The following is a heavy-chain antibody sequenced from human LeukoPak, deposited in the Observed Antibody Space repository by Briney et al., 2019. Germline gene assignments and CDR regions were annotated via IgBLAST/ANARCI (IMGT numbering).Heavy chain of an antibody. V-gene: IGHV1-8*03. CDR1: GYTFTSYD. CDR3: ARDHSSGWYWFDWFDP. J-gene: IGHJ5*02. Sequence: GASVKVSCKASGYTFTSYDINWVRQATGQGLEWMGWMNPNSGNTGYAQKFQGRVTITRNTSISTAYMELSSLRSEDTAVYYCARDHSSGWYWFDWFDPWGQGTLVTVSS. D-gene: IGHD6-19*01. CDR2: MNPNSGNT.